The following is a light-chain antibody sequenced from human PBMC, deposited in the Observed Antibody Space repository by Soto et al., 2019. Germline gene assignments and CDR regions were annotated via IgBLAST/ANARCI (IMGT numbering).Light chain of an antibody. CDR2: STN. J-gene: IGLJ1*01. Sequence: QSVLTQPASASGTPGQWVTISCSGSSSNIGSNTVNWYQQLPGKAPKLLIYSTNQRPSGVPDRFSGSKSGTSASLAISGLQAEDEADYYCAAWDDSLNGYVFGTGTKVTVL. V-gene: IGLV1-44*01. CDR1: SSNIGSNT. CDR3: AAWDDSLNGYV.